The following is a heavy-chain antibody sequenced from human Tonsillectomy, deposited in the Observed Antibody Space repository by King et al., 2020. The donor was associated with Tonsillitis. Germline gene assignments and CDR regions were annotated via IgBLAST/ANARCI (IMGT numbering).Heavy chain of an antibody. V-gene: IGHV3-30*04. Sequence: VQLVESGGGVVQPGRSLRLTCAASGLIFRAFAMHWVRQAPGKGLEWVAIISSDGAKTYYADPVKGRFIISRDNSQSNLFLQMNSLTPEDTALYYCARDLFTVPGHRYHSALDVWGQGTTVTVS. CDR2: ISSDGAKT. D-gene: IGHD5-18*01. CDR3: ARDLFTVPGHRYHSALDV. CDR1: GLIFRAFA. J-gene: IGHJ6*02.